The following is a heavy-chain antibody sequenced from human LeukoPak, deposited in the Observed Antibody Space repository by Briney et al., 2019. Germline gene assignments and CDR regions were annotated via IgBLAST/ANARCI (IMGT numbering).Heavy chain of an antibody. D-gene: IGHD3-22*01. CDR3: ARVGVPHNGYYSHYFDY. CDR1: GFTFSSYS. Sequence: GGSLRLSCAASGFTFSSYSMNWVRQAPGKGLEWVSYISSSSSTIYYADSVKGRFTISRDNAKNSLYLQMNSLRAEDTAVYYCARVGVPHNGYYSHYFDYWGQGTLVTVSS. V-gene: IGHV3-48*04. CDR2: ISSSSSTI. J-gene: IGHJ4*02.